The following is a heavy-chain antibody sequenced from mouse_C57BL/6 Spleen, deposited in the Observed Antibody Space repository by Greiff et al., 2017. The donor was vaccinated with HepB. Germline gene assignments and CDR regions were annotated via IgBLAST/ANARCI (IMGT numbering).Heavy chain of an antibody. CDR3: ARSRAPLLRPLAGIAY. V-gene: IGHV1-55*01. CDR1: GYTFTSYW. J-gene: IGHJ3*01. Sequence: QVQLQQPGAELVKPGASVKMSCKASGYTFTSYWITWVKQRPGQGLEWIGDIYPGSGSTNYNEKFKSKATLTVDTSSSTAYMQLSSLTSEDSAVYYGARSRAPLLRPLAGIAYWGQGTLVTVSA. CDR2: IYPGSGST. D-gene: IGHD1-2*01.